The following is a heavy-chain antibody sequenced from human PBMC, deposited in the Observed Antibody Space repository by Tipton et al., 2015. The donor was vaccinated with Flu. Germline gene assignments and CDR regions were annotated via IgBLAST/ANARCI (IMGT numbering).Heavy chain of an antibody. V-gene: IGHV3-33*06. CDR3: AKVVVPAAINYYYYGMDV. CDR1: GFTFSSYG. J-gene: IGHJ6*02. Sequence: RSLRLSCAASGFTFSSYGMHWVRQAPGKGLEWVALIWYDGSNKYYADSVKGRFTISRDNSKNTLYLQMNSLRAEDTAVYYCAKVVVPAAINYYYYGMDVWGQGTTVTVSS. D-gene: IGHD2-2*01. CDR2: IWYDGSNK.